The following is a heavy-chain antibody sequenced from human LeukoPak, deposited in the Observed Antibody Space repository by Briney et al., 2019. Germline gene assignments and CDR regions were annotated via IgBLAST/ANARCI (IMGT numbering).Heavy chain of an antibody. V-gene: IGHV3-74*01. Sequence: PGGSLRLSCTASGFTFSSYWMHWVRQAPGKGLVWVSRINSDGSSTSYADSVKGRFTISRDNAKNTLYLQMNSLRAEDTAVYYCASSQVTTTYYYGMDVWGQGTTVTVSS. J-gene: IGHJ6*02. CDR1: GFTFSSYW. D-gene: IGHD4-17*01. CDR2: INSDGSST. CDR3: ASSQVTTTYYYGMDV.